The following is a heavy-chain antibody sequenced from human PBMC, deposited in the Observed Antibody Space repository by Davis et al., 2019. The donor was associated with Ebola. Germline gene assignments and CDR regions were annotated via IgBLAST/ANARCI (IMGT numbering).Heavy chain of an antibody. CDR3: ARGRYDSSGYYYDY. D-gene: IGHD3-22*01. J-gene: IGHJ4*02. V-gene: IGHV1-69*13. Sequence: SVKVSCKASARTFSSYVISWVRQGPGQGLEWMGGIIPIYGTGNYAQKFQGRVTITADDSTSTAYMELSSLRSEDTAVYYCARGRYDSSGYYYDYWGQGTLVTVSS. CDR2: IIPIYGTG. CDR1: ARTFSSYV.